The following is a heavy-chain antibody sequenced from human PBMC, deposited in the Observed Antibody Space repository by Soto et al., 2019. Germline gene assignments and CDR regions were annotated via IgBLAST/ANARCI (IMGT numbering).Heavy chain of an antibody. Sequence: PGGSPRLSCSACGFTFWVYSMNWVRQAPGKGLEWVSYITSDERTIHYADSVKGRFTISRDNAKNSVYLQMTSLRDEDTAVYYCARSVEGHFDFWGQGILVTVSS. J-gene: IGHJ4*01. CDR3: ARSVEGHFDF. CDR2: ITSDERTI. D-gene: IGHD6-19*01. CDR1: GFTFWVYS. V-gene: IGHV3-48*02.